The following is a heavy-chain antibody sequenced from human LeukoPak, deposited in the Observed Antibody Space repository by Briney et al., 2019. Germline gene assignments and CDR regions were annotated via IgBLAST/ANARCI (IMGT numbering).Heavy chain of an antibody. V-gene: IGHV4-59*01. Sequence: SETLSLTCTVSGGSISTYYWSWIRQPPGKALEWIGYIYYSGITSYNPSLKSRVTISVDTSKNQFSLKLTSVAAADTAVYHCARAPNDYGDYGPLDLWGQGTLVIVSS. CDR1: GGSISTYY. CDR3: ARAPNDYGDYGPLDL. CDR2: IYYSGIT. D-gene: IGHD4-17*01. J-gene: IGHJ5*02.